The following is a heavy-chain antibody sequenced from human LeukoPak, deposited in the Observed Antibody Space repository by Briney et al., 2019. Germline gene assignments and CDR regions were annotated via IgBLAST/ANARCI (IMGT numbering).Heavy chain of an antibody. CDR1: GFTFSSYA. CDR3: ASSWYHYHYGMDV. D-gene: IGHD2-15*01. V-gene: IGHV3-23*01. CDR2: ISGSGGST. Sequence: GGSLRLSCAASGFTFSSYAMSWVRQAPGKGLEWVSAISGSGGSTYYADSVKGRFTISRDNSKNSLYLQMNSLRAEDTAVYYCASSWYHYHYGMDVWGQGTTVTVSS. J-gene: IGHJ6*02.